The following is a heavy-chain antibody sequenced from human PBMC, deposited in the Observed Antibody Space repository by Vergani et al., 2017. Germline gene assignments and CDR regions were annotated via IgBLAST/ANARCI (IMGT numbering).Heavy chain of an antibody. CDR3: ARGNYYGSGIYYNG. D-gene: IGHD3-10*01. CDR1: GFTFSSYA. CDR2: ISGSGGST. V-gene: IGHV3-23*01. Sequence: EVQLLESGGGLVQPGGSLRLSCAASGFTFSSYAMSWVRQAPGKGLEWVSAISGSGGSTYYADSVKGRFTISRDNSKNTLYLQMNSLRAEDTAVYYCARGNYYGSGIYYNGWGQGTLVTVSS. J-gene: IGHJ4*02.